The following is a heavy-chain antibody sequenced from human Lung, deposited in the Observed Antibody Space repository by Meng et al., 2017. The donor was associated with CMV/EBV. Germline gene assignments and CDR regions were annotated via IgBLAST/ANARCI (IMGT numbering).Heavy chain of an antibody. CDR2: INQHGTTK. D-gene: IGHD2-2*01. CDR3: ARELSSADYYFDY. Sequence: GGSLRLXXEASGFHFSGYWLSWVRQAPGKGLEWVANINQHGTTKYYADSLKGRFTISGDNTKNSLFLQIKSLRAEDTALYYCARELSSADYYFDYWGQGAXVTVSS. V-gene: IGHV3-7*01. CDR1: GFHFSGYW. J-gene: IGHJ4*02.